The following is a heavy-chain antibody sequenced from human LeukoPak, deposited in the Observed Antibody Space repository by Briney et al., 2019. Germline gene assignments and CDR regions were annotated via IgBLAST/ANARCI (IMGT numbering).Heavy chain of an antibody. V-gene: IGHV4-30-4*08. J-gene: IGHJ4*02. Sequence: SQTLSLTCTVSGDSTSSGDYYWSWIRQPPGKGLEWIGYIYYSGSTYYNPSLKSRVSISVDTSKNQFSLKLSSVTAADTAVYYCARLDIAARRYFDYWGQGTLVTVSS. CDR3: ARLDIAARRYFDY. CDR2: IYYSGST. D-gene: IGHD6-6*01. CDR1: GDSTSSGDYY.